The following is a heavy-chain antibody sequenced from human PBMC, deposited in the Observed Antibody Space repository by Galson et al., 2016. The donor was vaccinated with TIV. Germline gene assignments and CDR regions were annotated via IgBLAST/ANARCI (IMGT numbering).Heavy chain of an antibody. Sequence: SLRLSCAASGFSFSTYGMHWVRQSPGKGLEWVAFIRFDGTNKYYGDSVKGRFTISRDNSENTLYLQMSSLRAEGTAVYSCAKDQGGYDFWSGCFDYWGQGSLVTVSS. D-gene: IGHD3-3*01. J-gene: IGHJ4*02. CDR3: AKDQGGYDFWSGCFDY. V-gene: IGHV3-30*02. CDR1: GFSFSTYG. CDR2: IRFDGTNK.